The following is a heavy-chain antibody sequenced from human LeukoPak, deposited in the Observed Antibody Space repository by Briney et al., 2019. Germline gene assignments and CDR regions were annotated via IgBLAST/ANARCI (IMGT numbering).Heavy chain of an antibody. D-gene: IGHD3-10*01. CDR3: ARGSYYYGSGSSMGSDY. CDR2: INAGNGNT. V-gene: IGHV1-3*01. CDR1: GYTFTNYA. J-gene: IGHJ4*02. Sequence: ASVKVSCKASGYTFTNYAMHWVRQAPGQRPEWMGWINAGNGNTEYSQKFQDRVTITRDISASTAYMELSSLTSEDTAVYYCARGSYYYGSGSSMGSDYWGQGTLVTVSS.